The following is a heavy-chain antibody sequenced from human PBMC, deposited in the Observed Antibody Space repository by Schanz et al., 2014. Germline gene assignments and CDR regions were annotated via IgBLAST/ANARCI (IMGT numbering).Heavy chain of an antibody. CDR2: TSTDGTKT. Sequence: VQVVESGGGVVQPGGSLRLSCAASGFTFRGHAMHWVRQAPGQGLEKVAVTSTDGTKTYYAASVRGRFTISRDNSKNTVYLQMNSLRSEDTAVYYCTRDRGALINHNDALDLWGQGTMVSVSS. V-gene: IGHV3-30*04. D-gene: IGHD3-16*01. CDR1: GFTFRGHA. CDR3: TRDRGALINHNDALDL. J-gene: IGHJ3*01.